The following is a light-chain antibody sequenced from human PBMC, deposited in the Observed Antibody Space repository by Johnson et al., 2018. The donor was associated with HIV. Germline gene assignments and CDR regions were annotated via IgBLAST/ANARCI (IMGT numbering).Light chain of an antibody. CDR3: GTWDSSLSAYV. CDR1: VSNIESYF. CDR2: DNN. V-gene: IGLV1-51*01. J-gene: IGLJ1*01. Sequence: QSVLTQPPSVSAAPGQTVNISCSGNVSNIESYFVSWYQQLPGAAPKLLIYDNNKRPSGIPDRFSGSKSGTSATLGITGLQPGDEADYYCGTWDSSLSAYVFGTGTKVTVL.